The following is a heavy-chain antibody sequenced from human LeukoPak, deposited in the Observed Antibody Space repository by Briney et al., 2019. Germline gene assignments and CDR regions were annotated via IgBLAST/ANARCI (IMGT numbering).Heavy chain of an antibody. CDR3: ARALPSPSGYFDY. CDR1: GFTFSTYS. V-gene: IGHV3-30-3*01. Sequence: GGSLRLSCAASGFTFSTYSLHGARAAPGKGLVWVADISREGTNKYHADSVKGRFTISRDNSKNTLFLQMNSLRAEDTAVYYCARALPSPSGYFDYWGQGTLVTVSS. CDR2: ISREGTNK. J-gene: IGHJ4*02. D-gene: IGHD7-27*01.